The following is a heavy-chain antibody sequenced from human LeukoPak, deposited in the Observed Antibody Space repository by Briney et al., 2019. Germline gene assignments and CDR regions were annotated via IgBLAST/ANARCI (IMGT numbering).Heavy chain of an antibody. D-gene: IGHD5-18*01. Sequence: SRTLSLTCAVSGDSISSSNWWSWVRQPPGKGLEWIGEIYHSGSINYNPSLKSRVTMSLDKSKNQFSLKVTSVTAADTAVYYCARFGYSYGSVFDYWGQGTLVTVSS. CDR1: GDSISSSNW. CDR3: ARFGYSYGSVFDY. J-gene: IGHJ4*02. CDR2: IYHSGSI. V-gene: IGHV4-4*02.